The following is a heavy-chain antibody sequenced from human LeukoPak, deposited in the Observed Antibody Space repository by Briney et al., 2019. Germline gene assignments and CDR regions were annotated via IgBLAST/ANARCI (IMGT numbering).Heavy chain of an antibody. CDR3: ARKMTYYYGSGIDP. CDR2: VYHSGST. CDR1: GGSISSGGYS. J-gene: IGHJ5*02. V-gene: IGHV4-30-2*01. Sequence: SQTLSLTCAVSGGSISSGGYSWSWIRQPPGKGLEWIGCVYHSGSTYYNLSLKSRVTISVDRSKNQFSLKLSSVTAADTAVYYCARKMTYYYGSGIDPWGQGTLVTVSS. D-gene: IGHD3-10*01.